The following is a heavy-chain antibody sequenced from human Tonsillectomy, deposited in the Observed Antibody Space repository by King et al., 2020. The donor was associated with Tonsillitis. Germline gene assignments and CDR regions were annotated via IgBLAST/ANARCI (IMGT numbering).Heavy chain of an antibody. D-gene: IGHD3-16*01. J-gene: IGHJ3*02. CDR2: INPNSGGT. CDR3: AREFEGGRNYGGGAFDI. CDR1: GYTFTGYY. Sequence: QLVQSGAEVKKPGASVKVSCKASGYTFTGYYIHWVRQAPGQGLEWMGWINPNSGGTNYAQRFQGRVTMTRDRSISTAYMELGRLRSDDTAVYYCAREFEGGRNYGGGAFDIRGQGTMVTVSS. V-gene: IGHV1-2*02.